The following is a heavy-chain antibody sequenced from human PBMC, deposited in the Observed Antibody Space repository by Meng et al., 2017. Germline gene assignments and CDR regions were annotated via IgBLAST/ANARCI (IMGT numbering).Heavy chain of an antibody. Sequence: GESLKISCKGSGYKFTNYWIGWVRQMPGKGLEWMRIIYPGDSDTRYSPSFQGQVTISADKSISTAYLQWSSLKASDAAMYYCAIEAGGRTFDYWGRGTLVTVSS. CDR1: GYKFTNYW. J-gene: IGHJ4*01. V-gene: IGHV5-51*01. D-gene: IGHD1-14*01. CDR3: AIEAGGRTFDY. CDR2: IYPGDSDT.